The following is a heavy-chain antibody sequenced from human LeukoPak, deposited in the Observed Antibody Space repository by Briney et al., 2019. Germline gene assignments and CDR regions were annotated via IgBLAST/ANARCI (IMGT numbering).Heavy chain of an antibody. Sequence: PSETLSLTCTVSGGSISSSSYYWGWIRQPPGKGLEWVSAISGSGGGAYYVASVRGRFTISRDSSKNTLYLQMNSLRAEDTAVYYCAKDRWMYSGSSLPPDAFDIWGQGTMVTASS. V-gene: IGHV3-23*01. CDR2: ISGSGGGA. CDR3: AKDRWMYSGSSLPPDAFDI. D-gene: IGHD6-6*01. CDR1: GGSISSSSYY. J-gene: IGHJ3*02.